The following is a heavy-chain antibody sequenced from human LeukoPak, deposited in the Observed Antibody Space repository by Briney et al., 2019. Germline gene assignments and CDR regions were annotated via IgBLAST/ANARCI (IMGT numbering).Heavy chain of an antibody. J-gene: IGHJ5*02. V-gene: IGHV1-2*02. CDR1: GYTFTGYY. D-gene: IGHD3-22*01. CDR2: INPNSGGT. CDR3: ARDLGMIVVVIYPLRHWFDP. Sequence: GASVKVSCKASGYTFTGYYMHWVRQAPGQGLEWMGWINPNSGGTNYAQKFQGRVTMTRDTSISTAYMELSRLRSDDTAVYYCARDLGMIVVVIYPLRHWFDPWGQGTLVTVSS.